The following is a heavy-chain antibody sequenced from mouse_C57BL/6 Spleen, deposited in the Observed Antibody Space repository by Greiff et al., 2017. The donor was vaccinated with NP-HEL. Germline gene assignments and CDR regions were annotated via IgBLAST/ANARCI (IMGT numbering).Heavy chain of an antibody. CDR2: INPSNGGT. J-gene: IGHJ4*01. CDR1: GYTFTSYW. CDR3: APHYCSSYAMDY. D-gene: IGHD1-1*01. Sequence: QVQLQQPGTELVKPGASVKLSCKASGYTFTSYWMHWVKQRPGQGLEWIGNINPSNGGTTYNEKFKSKATLTVYKSSSTAYMQLSSLTSDDSAVYYCAPHYCSSYAMDYWGQGTSVTVSS. V-gene: IGHV1-53*01.